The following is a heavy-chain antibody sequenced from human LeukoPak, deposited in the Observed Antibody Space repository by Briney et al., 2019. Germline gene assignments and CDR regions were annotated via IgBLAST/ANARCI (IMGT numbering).Heavy chain of an antibody. Sequence: SVKVSCKASGGTFSSYAISWVRQAPGQGLEWMGGIIPIFGTANYAQKFQGRVTITADESTSTAYMELSSLRSEDTAVYYCARNYYDMKAFDIWGQGTTVTVSS. J-gene: IGHJ3*02. CDR1: GGTFSSYA. D-gene: IGHD3-22*01. CDR2: IIPIFGTA. CDR3: ARNYYDMKAFDI. V-gene: IGHV1-69*13.